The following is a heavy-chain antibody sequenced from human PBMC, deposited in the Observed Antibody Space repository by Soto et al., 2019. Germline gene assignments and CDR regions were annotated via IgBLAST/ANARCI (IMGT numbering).Heavy chain of an antibody. Sequence: QVQLVQSGAEVKKPGSSVKVSCKASGGTFSSYAISWVRQAPGQGLEWVGGIIPIFGTANYAQKFQGRVMITADESTSTAYMELSSLRSEDTAVYYCARVVGGYNWNYVSFDPWGQGTLVTVSS. D-gene: IGHD1-7*01. J-gene: IGHJ5*02. V-gene: IGHV1-69*12. CDR1: GGTFSSYA. CDR3: ARVVGGYNWNYVSFDP. CDR2: IIPIFGTA.